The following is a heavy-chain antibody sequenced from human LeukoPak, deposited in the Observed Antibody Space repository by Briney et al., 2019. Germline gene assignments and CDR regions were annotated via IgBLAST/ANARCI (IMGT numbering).Heavy chain of an antibody. CDR1: GGSFSGYY. V-gene: IGHV4-34*01. CDR2: INHSGST. J-gene: IGHJ6*03. Sequence: PSETLSLTCAVYGGSFSGYYWSWIRQPPGKGLEWIGEINHSGSTNYNPSLKSRVTISVDTSKNQFSLKLSSVTAADTAVYYCARDFRSYDFWRGYWSYYYYMDVWGKGTTVTVSS. D-gene: IGHD3-3*01. CDR3: ARDFRSYDFWRGYWSYYYYMDV.